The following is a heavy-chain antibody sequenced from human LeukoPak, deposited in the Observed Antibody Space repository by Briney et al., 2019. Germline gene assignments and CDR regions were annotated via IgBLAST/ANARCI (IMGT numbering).Heavy chain of an antibody. V-gene: IGHV1-69*05. Sequence: GASVKVSCKASGGTFSSYAISWVRQAPGQGLEWVGGIIPIFGTANYAQKFQGRVTITTDESTSTAYMELSSLRSEDTAVYYCARSHYDFWSANWFDPWGQGTLVTVSS. CDR2: IIPIFGTA. J-gene: IGHJ5*02. D-gene: IGHD3-3*01. CDR1: GGTFSSYA. CDR3: ARSHYDFWSANWFDP.